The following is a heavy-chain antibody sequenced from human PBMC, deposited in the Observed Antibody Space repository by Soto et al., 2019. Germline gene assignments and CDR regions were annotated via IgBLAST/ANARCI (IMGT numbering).Heavy chain of an antibody. CDR3: ARLTVAGNFDY. Sequence: QLQLQESGPGLVKPSETLSLTRTVSGGSISSSSYYWGWIRQPPGKGLEWIGSIYYSGSTYYNPSLKSRVTISVDTSKNQFSLKLSSVTAADTAVYYCARLTVAGNFDYWGQGTLVTVSS. J-gene: IGHJ4*02. CDR1: GGSISSSSYY. V-gene: IGHV4-39*01. CDR2: IYYSGST. D-gene: IGHD6-19*01.